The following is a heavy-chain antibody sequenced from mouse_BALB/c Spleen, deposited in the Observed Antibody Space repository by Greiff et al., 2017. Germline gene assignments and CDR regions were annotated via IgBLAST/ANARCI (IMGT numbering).Heavy chain of an antibody. J-gene: IGHJ4*01. CDR2: IYPGDGDT. CDR3: ARWGYGKGMDY. Sequence: VQRVESGAELVRPGSSVKISCKASGYAFSSYWMNWVKQRPGQGLEWIGQIYPGDGDTNYNGKFKGKATLTADKSSSTAYMQLSSLTSEDSAVYFCARWGYGKGMDYWGQGTSVTVSS. CDR1: GYAFSSYW. V-gene: IGHV1-80*01. D-gene: IGHD2-10*02.